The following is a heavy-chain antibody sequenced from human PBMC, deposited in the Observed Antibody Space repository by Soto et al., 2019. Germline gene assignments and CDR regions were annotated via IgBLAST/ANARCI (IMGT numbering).Heavy chain of an antibody. CDR3: ARDYDFWSGYSPLFATDYYYYMDV. Sequence: GASVKVSCKASGYTFTGYGISWVRQAPGQGLEWMGWISAYNGNTNYAQKLQGRVTMTTDTSTSTAYMELRSLRSDDTAVYYCARDYDFWSGYSPLFATDYYYYMDVWGKGTTVTVSS. CDR1: GYTFTGYG. V-gene: IGHV1-18*01. D-gene: IGHD3-3*01. CDR2: ISAYNGNT. J-gene: IGHJ6*03.